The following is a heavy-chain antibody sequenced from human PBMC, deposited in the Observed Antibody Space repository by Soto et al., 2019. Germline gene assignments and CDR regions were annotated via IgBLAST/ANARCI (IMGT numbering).Heavy chain of an antibody. D-gene: IGHD5-12*01. V-gene: IGHV4-31*03. CDR1: GGSISSGGYY. J-gene: IGHJ4*02. Sequence: QVQLQESGPGLVKPSETLSLTCTVSGGSISSGGYYWSWIRQHPGKGLEWIGYIYYSRSTYYIPSLKSRVTISVDSSKNQFSLKLSSVTVADTAMYYCASRVGLQLPYWGQGTLVTVSS. CDR3: ASRVGLQLPY. CDR2: IYYSRST.